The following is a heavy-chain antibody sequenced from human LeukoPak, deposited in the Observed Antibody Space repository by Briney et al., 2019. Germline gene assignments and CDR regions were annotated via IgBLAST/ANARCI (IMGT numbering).Heavy chain of an antibody. Sequence: GGSLRLSCTASGFTFGDYAMTWVRQAPGKGLEWVGFIRSNLYGGTPEYAASVKGRFTISRDDSNSIAYLEMDSLKTGETAVYYCTRDQTPYYWGQGTLVTVSS. J-gene: IGHJ4*02. CDR1: GFTFGDYA. V-gene: IGHV3-49*04. CDR2: IRSNLYGGTP. CDR3: TRDQTPYY.